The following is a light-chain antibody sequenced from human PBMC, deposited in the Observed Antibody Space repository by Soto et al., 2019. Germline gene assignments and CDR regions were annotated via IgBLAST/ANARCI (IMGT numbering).Light chain of an antibody. CDR2: SNI. CDR3: AAWDDRLKVVL. Sequence: QSVLTQPPSASGTPGKTVTIPCSGSSSNIGRNTVNWFQKLPGAAPKLLIHSNIQRPSGVPDRLSGSKSGTSASLAISGLQSDDEADYYCAAWDDRLKVVLFGGGTKLTVL. CDR1: SSNIGRNT. V-gene: IGLV1-44*01. J-gene: IGLJ2*01.